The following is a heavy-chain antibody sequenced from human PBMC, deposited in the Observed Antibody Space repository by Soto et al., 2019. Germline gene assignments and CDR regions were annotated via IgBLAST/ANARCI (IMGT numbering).Heavy chain of an antibody. J-gene: IGHJ4*02. V-gene: IGHV4-34*01. Sequence: PSETLSLTCTVSGGSISSYYWSWIRQPPGKGLEWIGEINHSGSTNYNPSLKSRVTISVDTSNNQFSLKLSSVTAADTAVYYCACGEGSFDYWGQGTLVTVSS. CDR2: INHSGST. CDR3: ACGEGSFDY. CDR1: GGSISSYY.